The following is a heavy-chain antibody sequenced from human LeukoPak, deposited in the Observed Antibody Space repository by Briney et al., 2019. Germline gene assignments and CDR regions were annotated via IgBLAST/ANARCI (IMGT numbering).Heavy chain of an antibody. CDR3: ATYYFGSGSYWNFDY. V-gene: IGHV1-3*01. CDR2: INAGNGNT. J-gene: IGHJ4*02. CDR1: GYTFTSYA. D-gene: IGHD3-10*01. Sequence: ASVKVSCKASGYTFTSYAMYWGRQAPGQRLEWMGWINAGNGNTKYSQKFQGRVTITRDTSASTAYMELSSLRSEDTAVYYCATYYFGSGSYWNFDYWGQGTLVTVSS.